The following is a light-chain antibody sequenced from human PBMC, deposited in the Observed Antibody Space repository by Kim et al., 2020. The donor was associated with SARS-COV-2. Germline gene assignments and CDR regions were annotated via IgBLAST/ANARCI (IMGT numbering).Light chain of an antibody. Sequence: QSALTQPASVSGSPGQSVTISCTGGSSDVGGYNLVSWYQQNQGTAPKVLIYEVTKRPSGVSDRFSGSKSGSTASLTISGLQGEDEADYYCCSYAGSSTWVFGGGTKVTVL. J-gene: IGLJ3*02. CDR1: SSDVGGYNL. V-gene: IGLV2-23*02. CDR3: CSYAGSSTWV. CDR2: EVT.